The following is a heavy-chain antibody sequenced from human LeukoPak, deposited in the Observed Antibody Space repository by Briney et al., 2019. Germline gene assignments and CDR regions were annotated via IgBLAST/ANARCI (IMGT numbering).Heavy chain of an antibody. CDR2: ISWNSGSI. Sequence: GGSLRLSCAASGFTFDDYAMHWVRQAPGKGLEWVSGISWNSGSIGYADSVKGRFTISRDNAKNSLYLQMNSLRAEDTALYYCASTIFSDYFDYWGQGTLVTVSS. CDR3: ASTIFSDYFDY. V-gene: IGHV3-9*01. J-gene: IGHJ4*02. CDR1: GFTFDDYA. D-gene: IGHD3-9*01.